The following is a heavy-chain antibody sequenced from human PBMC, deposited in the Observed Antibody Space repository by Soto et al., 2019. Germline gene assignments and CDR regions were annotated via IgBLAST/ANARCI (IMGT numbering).Heavy chain of an antibody. V-gene: IGHV4-31*03. J-gene: IGHJ5*02. CDR3: ARDGLRPRANWFDP. Sequence: PSETLSLTCTVSGDYMSSGANYWSWIRQHPGKGLEWIGYVYYSGIAYYNPSLKSRVSISVDTSKNQFSLKLSSVTAADTALYYCARDGLRPRANWFDPWGQGILVTVSS. D-gene: IGHD5-12*01. CDR1: GDYMSSGANY. CDR2: VYYSGIA.